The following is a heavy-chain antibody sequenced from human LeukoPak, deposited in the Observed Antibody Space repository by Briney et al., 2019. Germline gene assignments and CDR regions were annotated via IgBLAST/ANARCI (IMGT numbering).Heavy chain of an antibody. CDR3: ARGLNSSGWYRLLDY. CDR2: IIPILGIA. J-gene: IGHJ4*02. D-gene: IGHD6-19*01. V-gene: IGHV1-69*04. Sequence: GASVKVSCKASGGTFSSYAISWVRQAPGQGLEWMGRIIPILGIANYAQEFQGRVTITADKSTSTAYMELSSLRSEDTAVYYCARGLNSSGWYRLLDYWGQGTLVTVSS. CDR1: GGTFSSYA.